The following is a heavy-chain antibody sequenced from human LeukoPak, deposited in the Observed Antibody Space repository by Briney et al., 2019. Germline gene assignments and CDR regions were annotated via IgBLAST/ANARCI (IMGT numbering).Heavy chain of an antibody. D-gene: IGHD2-21*01. V-gene: IGHV4-34*01. CDR2: VNHRGTA. CDR3: ARYSNRDLNYYFMDV. Sequence: PSETLSLTCAVYGGSFSGYYWSWIRQSPGKGLEWIGEVNHRGTANYNPSLRRRATISVDTSKNQFSLRLTSVTAADTAVYFCARYSNRDLNYYFMDVWGNGTTVTISS. CDR1: GGSFSGYY. J-gene: IGHJ6*03.